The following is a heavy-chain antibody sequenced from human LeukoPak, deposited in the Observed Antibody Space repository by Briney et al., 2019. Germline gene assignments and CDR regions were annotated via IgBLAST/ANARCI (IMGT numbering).Heavy chain of an antibody. CDR3: AREIDDNPVY. CDR1: GFTFSSYS. CDR2: ISSSSSYI. Sequence: GRSLRLSCAASGFTFSSYSMNWVRQAPGKGLEWVSSISSSSSYIYYADSVKGRFTISRDNAKNSLYLQMNSLRAEDTAVYYCAREIDDNPVYWGQGTLVTVSS. J-gene: IGHJ4*02. V-gene: IGHV3-21*01. D-gene: IGHD1-14*01.